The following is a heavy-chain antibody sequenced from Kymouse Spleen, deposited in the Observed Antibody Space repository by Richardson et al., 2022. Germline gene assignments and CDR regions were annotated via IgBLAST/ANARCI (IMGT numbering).Heavy chain of an antibody. D-gene: IGHD3-10*01. V-gene: IGHV4-4*02. CDR1: GGSISSSNW. CDR3: AREDYYGSGSYYYYYYGMDV. CDR2: IYHSGST. J-gene: IGHJ6*02. Sequence: QVQLQESGPGLVKPSGTLSLTCAVSGGSISSSNWWSWVRQPPGKGLEWIGEIYHSGSTNYNPSLKSRVTISVDKSKNQFSLKLSSVTAADTAVYYCAREDYYGSGSYYYYYYGMDVWGQGTTVTVSS.